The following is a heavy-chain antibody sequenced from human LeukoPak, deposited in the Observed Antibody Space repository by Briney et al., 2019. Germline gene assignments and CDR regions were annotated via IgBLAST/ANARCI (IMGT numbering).Heavy chain of an antibody. CDR3: ATDVSINLWFDY. Sequence: ASVKVSCEASGYTLTSYYMHWVRQAPGQGLEWMGIINPSGGSTSYAQKFQGRVTMTRDMSTSTVYMDLSSLGSEDTAVYYCATDVSINLWFDYWGQGTLVTISS. D-gene: IGHD2/OR15-2a*01. CDR2: INPSGGST. CDR1: GYTLTSYY. V-gene: IGHV1-46*01. J-gene: IGHJ4*02.